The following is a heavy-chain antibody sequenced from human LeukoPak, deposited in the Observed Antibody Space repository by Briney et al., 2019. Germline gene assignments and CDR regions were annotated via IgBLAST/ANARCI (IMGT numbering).Heavy chain of an antibody. J-gene: IGHJ4*02. Sequence: GGSLRLSCVFSGFSLSNYWMTWVRQAPGKGPEWVAIINGDGSERYYVDSVKGRFAISRDNARNTLDLQMNSLRDEDTAMYYCMRDWPDTLGAHWGQGSLVSVSS. CDR1: GFSLSNYW. CDR2: INGDGSER. V-gene: IGHV3-7*01. CDR3: MRDWPDTLGAH. D-gene: IGHD1-26*01.